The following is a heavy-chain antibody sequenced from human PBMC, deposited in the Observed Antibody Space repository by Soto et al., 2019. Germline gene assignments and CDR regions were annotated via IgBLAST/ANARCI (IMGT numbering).Heavy chain of an antibody. V-gene: IGHV1-69*13. CDR2: IIPMFAKA. J-gene: IGHJ4*02. CDR1: GGTFSSYA. Sequence: SVKVSCKASGGTFSSYAISWVRQAPGQGLEWMGGIIPMFAKANYAQKFQDRVTITADESTGTAYMELRSLRFEDTAVYYCTRDGTLYDSSAYYYLYWGQGTLVTVSS. D-gene: IGHD3-22*01. CDR3: TRDGTLYDSSAYYYLY.